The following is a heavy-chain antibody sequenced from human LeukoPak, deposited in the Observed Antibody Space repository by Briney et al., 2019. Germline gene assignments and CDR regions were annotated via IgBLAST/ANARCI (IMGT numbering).Heavy chain of an antibody. D-gene: IGHD3-10*01. CDR3: GYYNSGSYSTPDS. Sequence: PGRSLRLSCAASGFTFNSYSMHWVRQAPGKGLEWVTAISDDETYKFYADSVKGRFTISRDNSKNTLYLQMKTLRSEDTAVYYCGYYNSGSYSTPDSWGQGTHVTVSS. CDR1: GFTFNSYS. CDR2: ISDDETYK. V-gene: IGHV3-30-3*01. J-gene: IGHJ5*01.